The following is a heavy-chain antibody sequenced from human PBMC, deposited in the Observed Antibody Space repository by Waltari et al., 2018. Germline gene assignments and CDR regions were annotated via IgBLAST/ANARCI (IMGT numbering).Heavy chain of an antibody. CDR2: IYYSGST. Sequence: QLQLQGSGPGRVEPSETLSLTCTDSGCPISSSSSSWGWNRQPPGKGLEWIGSIYYSGSTYYNPSLKSRVTISVDTSKNQFSLKLSSVTAADTAVYYCARQNEGVRGIDAFDIWGQGTMVTVSS. CDR1: GCPISSSSSS. CDR3: ARQNEGVRGIDAFDI. D-gene: IGHD1-26*01. V-gene: IGHV4-39*01. J-gene: IGHJ3*02.